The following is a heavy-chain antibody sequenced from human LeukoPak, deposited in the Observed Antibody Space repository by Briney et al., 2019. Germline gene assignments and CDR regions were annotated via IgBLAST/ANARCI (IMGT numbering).Heavy chain of an antibody. CDR1: GFTFSRNW. V-gene: IGHV3-7*01. CDR2: IKEDGSEK. J-gene: IGHJ6*03. Sequence: GGSLRLSCAASGFTFSRNWTRWVRQAPGKGLEWVANIKEDGSEKYYVDSVKGRLTISRDNAKNSLYLQMNSLRAEDTAVYYCARVTTIFGVLKYYYYMDVWGKGTTVTVSS. CDR3: ARVTTIFGVLKYYYYMDV. D-gene: IGHD3-3*01.